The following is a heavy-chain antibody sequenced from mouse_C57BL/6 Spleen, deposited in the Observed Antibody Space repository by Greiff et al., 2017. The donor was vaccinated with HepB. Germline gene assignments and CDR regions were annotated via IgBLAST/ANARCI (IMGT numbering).Heavy chain of an antibody. V-gene: IGHV1-55*01. Sequence: VQLQESGAELVKPGASVKMSCKASGYTFTSYWITWVKQRPGQGLEWIGDIYPGSGSTNYNEKFKSKATLTVDTSSSTAYMQLSSLTSEDSAVYYCARYYDYDRGYAMDYWGQGTSVTVSS. CDR2: IYPGSGST. D-gene: IGHD2-4*01. CDR1: GYTFTSYW. J-gene: IGHJ4*01. CDR3: ARYYDYDRGYAMDY.